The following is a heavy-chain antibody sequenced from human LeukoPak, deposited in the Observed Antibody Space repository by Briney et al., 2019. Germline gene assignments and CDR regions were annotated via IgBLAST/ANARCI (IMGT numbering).Heavy chain of an antibody. CDR1: GYTFTSYG. Sequence: ASVKVSCKASGYTFTSYGISWVRQAPGQGLEWMGWISAYNGNTNYAQKLQGRVTMTTDTSTSTAYMELSSLRSEDTAVYYCARVIAAAMAFDIWGQGTMVTVSS. CDR3: ARVIAAAMAFDI. V-gene: IGHV1-18*01. D-gene: IGHD6-13*01. J-gene: IGHJ3*02. CDR2: ISAYNGNT.